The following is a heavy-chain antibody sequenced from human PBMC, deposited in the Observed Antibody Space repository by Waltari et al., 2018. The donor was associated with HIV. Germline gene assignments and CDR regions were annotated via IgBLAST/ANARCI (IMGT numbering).Heavy chain of an antibody. CDR2: IQPADSDT. Sequence: EVQLVQSGAELKKPGESLRISCKGSGYSFLSHWIGWVRQKPGKGLEWMGSIQPADSDTKYSPSFQGQVTISADKSIGTAYLHWSSLKVADTAMYYCAKLQNGFDFWGQGTRLTVSS. CDR1: GYSFLSHW. J-gene: IGHJ3*01. CDR3: AKLQNGFDF. V-gene: IGHV5-51*03.